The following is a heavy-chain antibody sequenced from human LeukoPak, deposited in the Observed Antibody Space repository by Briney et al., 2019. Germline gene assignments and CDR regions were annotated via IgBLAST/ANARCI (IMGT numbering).Heavy chain of an antibody. J-gene: IGHJ4*02. D-gene: IGHD6-13*01. CDR3: ARDVGEQQLGSDGGLFDY. V-gene: IGHV4-61*02. Sequence: SETLSLTCNVSGGSITSGGYYWSWIRQPAGKELEWIGRIYTGGSTNYNPSLKSRVTISLDTSRNQFSLKLSSVTAADTAVYHCARDVGEQQLGSDGGLFDYWGQGTLVTVSS. CDR2: IYTGGST. CDR1: GGSITSGGYY.